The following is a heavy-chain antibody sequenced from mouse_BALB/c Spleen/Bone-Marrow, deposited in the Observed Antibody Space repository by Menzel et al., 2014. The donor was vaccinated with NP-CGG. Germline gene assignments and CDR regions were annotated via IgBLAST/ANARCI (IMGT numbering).Heavy chain of an antibody. J-gene: IGHJ2*01. CDR2: IFPGTGTT. D-gene: IGHD3-2*01. CDR3: ASRDSSGYVPDY. Sequence: VQLQESGAELVKPGASVKLSCKTSGYTFTSYWIQWVKQRPGQGLGWIGEIFPGTGTTYYNEKFKGKATLTIDTSSSTAYMQLGSLTSEDSAVYFCASRDSSGYVPDYWGQGTTLTVSS. V-gene: IGHV1S132*01. CDR1: GYTFTSYW.